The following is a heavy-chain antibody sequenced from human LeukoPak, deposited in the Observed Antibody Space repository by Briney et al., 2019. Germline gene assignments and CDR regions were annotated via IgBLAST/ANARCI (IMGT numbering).Heavy chain of an antibody. V-gene: IGHV1-2*02. CDR3: VRDMDRGQWLIRPYN. CDR1: GYIFICYD. J-gene: IGHJ4*02. CDR2: IDPKSGGT. D-gene: IGHD6-19*01. Sequence: ASVKVSCKTSGYIFICYDMHWVRQAPGQGLEWMGWIDPKSGGTKYAQKFQGRVTMTRDMSISTAYMDLRRLKSDDTAVYYCVRDMDRGQWLIRPYNWGQGTLVTVSS.